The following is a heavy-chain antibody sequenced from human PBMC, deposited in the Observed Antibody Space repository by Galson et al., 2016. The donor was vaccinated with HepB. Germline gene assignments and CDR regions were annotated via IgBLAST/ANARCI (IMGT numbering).Heavy chain of an antibody. J-gene: IGHJ4*02. CDR3: ASAPAATESDY. CDR2: IKQDRREK. CDR1: GFTFSGDW. Sequence: SLRLSCAASGFTFSGDWMTWVRQAPGKGLEWVANIKQDRREKNYVDPVKGRFPISRDNAKNLVYLQMNSVRAEDTAMYNCASAPAATESDYWGQGTLVTVSP. D-gene: IGHD6-25*01. V-gene: IGHV3-7*01.